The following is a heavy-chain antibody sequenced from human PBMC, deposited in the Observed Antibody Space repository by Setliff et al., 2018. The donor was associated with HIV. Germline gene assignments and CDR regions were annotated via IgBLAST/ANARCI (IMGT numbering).Heavy chain of an antibody. D-gene: IGHD1-26*01. CDR2: INHSGGT. CDR1: GGSFSGYS. Sequence: SETLSLTCAVYGGSFSGYSWSWIRQPPGKGLEWIGEINHSGGTNYNPSLKSRVTISVDTSKNQFSLKLSSVTAADTAVYYCATWKVGATHYFDYWGQGTLVTVSS. J-gene: IGHJ4*02. CDR3: ATWKVGATHYFDY. V-gene: IGHV4-34*01.